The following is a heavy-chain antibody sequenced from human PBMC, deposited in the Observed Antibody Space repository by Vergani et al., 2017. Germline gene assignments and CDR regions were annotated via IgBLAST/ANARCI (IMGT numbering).Heavy chain of an antibody. CDR1: GYTFTNYP. J-gene: IGHJ6*02. CDR2: INTNSGNP. CDR3: ARGRQWRLTEYLDGIDV. Sequence: QVQLVQSGAEVKKPGASVRISCEASGYTFTNYPLIWVRQAPGQGLEFMGWINTNSGNPTYAPGFTGRFVFSLDTSVSTAYLQISGLKAEDSAVYYCARGRQWRLTEYLDGIDVWGQGTTVTVSS. V-gene: IGHV7-4-1*02. D-gene: IGHD6-19*01.